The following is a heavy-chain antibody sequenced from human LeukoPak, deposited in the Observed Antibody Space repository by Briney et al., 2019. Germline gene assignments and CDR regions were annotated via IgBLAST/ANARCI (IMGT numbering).Heavy chain of an antibody. Sequence: ASVKVSCKASGYTLTELSMHWVRQAPGKGLEWMGGFDPEDGETIYAQKFQGRVTMTEDTSTDTAYMELSSLRSEDTAVYYCARIDSSGYYYVEWGQGTLVTVSS. V-gene: IGHV1-24*01. D-gene: IGHD3-22*01. J-gene: IGHJ4*02. CDR2: FDPEDGET. CDR3: ARIDSSGYYYVE. CDR1: GYTLTELS.